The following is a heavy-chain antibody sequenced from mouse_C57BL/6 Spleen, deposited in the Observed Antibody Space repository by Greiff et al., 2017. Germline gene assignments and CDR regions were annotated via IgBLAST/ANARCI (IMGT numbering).Heavy chain of an antibody. Sequence: QVQLQQSGPELVKPGASVKISCKASGYSFTSYYIHWVKQRPVQGLEWIGWIYPGSGNTKYNEKFKGKAKLTADTSSSTAYMQLSSLTSEDSAVYYCARFDYYSSSAQDAMDYWGQGTSVTVSA. CDR1: GYSFTSYY. CDR2: IYPGSGNT. CDR3: ARFDYYSSSAQDAMDY. D-gene: IGHD1-1*01. J-gene: IGHJ4*01. V-gene: IGHV1-66*01.